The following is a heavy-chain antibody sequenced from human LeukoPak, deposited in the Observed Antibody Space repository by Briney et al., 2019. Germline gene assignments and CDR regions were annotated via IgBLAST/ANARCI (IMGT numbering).Heavy chain of an antibody. V-gene: IGHV3-72*01. CDR1: AFTLSDHY. CDR3: GSKITPSYY. J-gene: IGHJ4*02. D-gene: IGHD3-16*01. CDR2: TRNKVNSYIT. Sequence: GGSQRLSCAASAFTLSDHYMGWVRQAPGKGLEWVGRTRNKVNSYITEYAASVKDRFSITRENPNSSQYLHMNRLTPLDTAVYYCGSKITPSYYWGEGTLVSVSS.